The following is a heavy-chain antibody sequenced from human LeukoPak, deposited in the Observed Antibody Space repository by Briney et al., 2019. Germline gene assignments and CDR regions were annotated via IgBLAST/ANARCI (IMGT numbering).Heavy chain of an antibody. Sequence: TSETLSLTCTVSGGSISSGDYYWSWIRQPPGKGLEWIGYIYYSGSTYYNPSLKSRVTISVDTSKNQFSLKLSSVTAADTAVYYCARGAPAYYYDSSGPLNDYWGQGTLVTVSS. CDR3: ARGAPAYYYDSSGPLNDY. CDR1: GGSISSGDYY. CDR2: IYYSGST. D-gene: IGHD3-22*01. V-gene: IGHV4-30-4*02. J-gene: IGHJ4*02.